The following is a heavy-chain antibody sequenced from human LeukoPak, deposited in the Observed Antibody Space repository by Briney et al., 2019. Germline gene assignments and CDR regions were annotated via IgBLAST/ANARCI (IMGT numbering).Heavy chain of an antibody. V-gene: IGHV3-23*01. J-gene: IGHJ4*02. CDR2: ISGSGGST. D-gene: IGHD2-15*01. CDR1: GFTFSTYS. Sequence: GRSLRLSCAASGFTFSTYSMSWVRQAAGKGLEWVSAISGSGGSTYYADSVKGRFTISRDHSKNTLYLQMNSLRAEDTAVYYCAKEPLLLQGYYFDYCGQGALVTVSS. CDR3: AKEPLLLQGYYFDY.